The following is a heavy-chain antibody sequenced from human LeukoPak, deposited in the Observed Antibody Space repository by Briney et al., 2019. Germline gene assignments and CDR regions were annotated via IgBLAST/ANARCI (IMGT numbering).Heavy chain of an antibody. CDR3: ASSYGEYVSEFDY. J-gene: IGHJ4*02. CDR2: IIPIFGTA. V-gene: IGHV1-69*05. Sequence: SVKVSCKASGGTFSSYAISWVRQAPGQGLEWMGRIIPIFGTANYAQKFQGRVTITTDESTSTAYMELSSLRSEDTAVYYCASSYGEYVSEFDYWGQGTLVTVSS. CDR1: GGTFSSYA. D-gene: IGHD4-17*01.